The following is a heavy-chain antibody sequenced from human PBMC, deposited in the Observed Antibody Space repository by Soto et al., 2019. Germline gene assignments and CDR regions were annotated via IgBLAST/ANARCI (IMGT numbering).Heavy chain of an antibody. J-gene: IGHJ3*02. CDR1: GFTFSSYG. CDR2: IWYDGSNK. D-gene: IGHD2-8*01. V-gene: IGHV3-33*01. CDR3: AVLMVYATTHDESDAFDI. Sequence: GGSLRLSCAASGFTFSSYGMHWVRQAPGKGLEWVAVIWYDGSNKYYAKSVKGRFTISRDNSKNTLYLQMNSLRAEDTAEYYFAVLMVYATTHDESDAFDIWGQGTMVTVSS.